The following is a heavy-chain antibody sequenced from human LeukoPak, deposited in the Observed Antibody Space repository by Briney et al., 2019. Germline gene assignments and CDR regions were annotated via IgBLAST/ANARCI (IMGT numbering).Heavy chain of an antibody. CDR2: IYYSGST. CDR1: GGSISSYY. CDR3: ARGGGYYDSSGYGY. J-gene: IGHJ4*02. Sequence: SETLSLTCTVSGGSISSYYWSWMRQPPGKGLEWIGYIYYSGSTNYNPSLKSRVTISVDTSKNQFSLKLSSVTAADTAVYYCARGGGYYDSSGYGYWGQGTLVTVSS. V-gene: IGHV4-59*01. D-gene: IGHD3-22*01.